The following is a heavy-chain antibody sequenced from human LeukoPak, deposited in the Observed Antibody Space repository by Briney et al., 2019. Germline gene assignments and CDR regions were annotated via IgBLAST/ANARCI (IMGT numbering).Heavy chain of an antibody. CDR3: ASLGPPYSSSWYPGYYYYGMDV. CDR2: IYYSGST. CDR1: GGSISSYY. D-gene: IGHD6-13*01. V-gene: IGHV4-59*08. Sequence: SETLSLTCTVSGGSISSYYWSWIRQPPGKGLEWIGYIYYSGSTNYNPSLKSRVTISVDTSKNQFSLKLSSVTAADTAVYYCASLGPPYSSSWYPGYYYYGMDVWGQGTTVTVSS. J-gene: IGHJ6*02.